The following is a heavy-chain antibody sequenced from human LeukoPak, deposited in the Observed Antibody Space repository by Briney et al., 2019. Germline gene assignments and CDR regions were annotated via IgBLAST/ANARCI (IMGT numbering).Heavy chain of an antibody. CDR1: GGSFSGYY. J-gene: IGHJ6*02. CDR3: AREVWFGEKKDV. CDR2: INHSGST. Sequence: SETLSLTCAVYGGSFSGYYWSWIRQPPGKGLEWIGEINHSGSTNYNPSLKSRVTISVDTSKNQFSLKLSSVTAADTAVYYCAREVWFGEKKDVWGQGITVTVSS. V-gene: IGHV4-34*01. D-gene: IGHD3-10*01.